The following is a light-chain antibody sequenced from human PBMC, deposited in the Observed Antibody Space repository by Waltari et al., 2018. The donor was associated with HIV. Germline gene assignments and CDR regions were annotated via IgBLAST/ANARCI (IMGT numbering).Light chain of an antibody. CDR3: ASWDDSLSGWV. CDR2: WNS. J-gene: IGLJ3*02. CDR1: SPNIGRTC. V-gene: IGLV1-47*01. Sequence: SVLTQPPSASRTPGQRATIPCSGSSPNIGRTCVYWYQYFPGATPKLLIYWNSQRPSGVPDRFSGSKAGTSASLAISGLRPEDETDYYCASWDDSLSGWVFGGGTKVTVL.